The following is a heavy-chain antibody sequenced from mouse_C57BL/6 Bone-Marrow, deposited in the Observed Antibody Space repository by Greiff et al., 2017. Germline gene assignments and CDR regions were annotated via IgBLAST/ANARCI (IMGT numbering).Heavy chain of an antibody. V-gene: IGHV1-55*01. Sequence: QVQLQQPGAELVKPGASVKMSCKASGYTFTSYWITWVKQRPGQGLEWIGDIYPGSGSTNYNEKFKGKATLTVDTSSGTAYMQLSSLTSEDSAVYYCARGATVVARDWGEGTTLTVSS. CDR3: ARGATVVARD. D-gene: IGHD1-1*01. J-gene: IGHJ2*01. CDR2: IYPGSGST. CDR1: GYTFTSYW.